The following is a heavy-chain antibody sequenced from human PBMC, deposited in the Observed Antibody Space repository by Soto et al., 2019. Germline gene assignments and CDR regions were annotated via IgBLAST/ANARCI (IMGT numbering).Heavy chain of an antibody. D-gene: IGHD3-16*01. V-gene: IGHV3-33*01. CDR2: IWYDGTSR. Sequence: QVQLVESGGGVVQPGRSLRLSCAASGFTFSTYGRHWVRQAPGKGLEWVAVIWYDGTSRFYGDFVKGRFTISRDNSNNTLYLQLNSLRPDDTAVYYCARTPLTSDAFDIWGQGTRVTVSS. CDR1: GFTFSTYG. CDR3: ARTPLTSDAFDI. J-gene: IGHJ3*02.